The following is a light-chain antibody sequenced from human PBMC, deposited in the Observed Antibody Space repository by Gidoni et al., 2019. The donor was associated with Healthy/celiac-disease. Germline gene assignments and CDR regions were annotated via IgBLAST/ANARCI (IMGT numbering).Light chain of an antibody. CDR1: QSVSSN. CDR3: QQYNNWPRT. CDR2: GAS. V-gene: IGKV3-15*01. J-gene: IGKJ1*01. Sequence: EIVMPQSPATLSVSPGERATLSCRASQSVSSNLAWYQQKPGQAPRLLIYGASTRATGIPARFSGSGSGTECTLTISSLQSEDFAVDYCQQYNNWPRTFXXXTKVEIK.